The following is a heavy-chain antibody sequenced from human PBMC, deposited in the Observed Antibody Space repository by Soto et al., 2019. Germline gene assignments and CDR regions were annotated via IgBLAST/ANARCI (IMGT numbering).Heavy chain of an antibody. CDR2: ISSNGGTT. D-gene: IGHD1-7*01. J-gene: IGHJ4*02. CDR3: VRRVSGNYDY. V-gene: IGHV3-64*01. CDR1: GFTFSSYD. Sequence: EVQLAESGGGMVQPGGSLRLSCVASGFTFSSYDMYWVRQAPGQGLEYVSSISSNGGTTYYGNSVKGRFTISRDNSKNTLYLQMGSLRAEDMAVYYCVRRVSGNYDYWGQGTLVTVSS.